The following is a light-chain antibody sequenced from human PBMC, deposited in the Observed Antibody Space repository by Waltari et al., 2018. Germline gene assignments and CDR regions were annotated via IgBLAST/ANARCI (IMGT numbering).Light chain of an antibody. CDR1: SSDVGGYDY. J-gene: IGLJ1*01. CDR3: SSYSSSSTLYV. CDR2: DVS. Sequence: QSALTQPASVSGSPGQSITIFCAGTSSDVGGYDYVSWYQQHPGKAPEPIIYDVSKRPSGVSDRFSCSKSGNTASLTISGLQADDEADYYCSSYSSSSTLYVFGTGTKVTV. V-gene: IGLV2-14*03.